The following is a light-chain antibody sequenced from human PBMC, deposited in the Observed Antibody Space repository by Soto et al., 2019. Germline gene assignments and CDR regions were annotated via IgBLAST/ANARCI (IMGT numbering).Light chain of an antibody. Sequence: DIQMTQSPSTLSASVGDRVTITCRASQTINSWLAWYQQRPGKAPKLLIYRASSLQSGVPSRFSGSGSGTEFTLTISSLQPDDFATYDCQQYNNYWTFRLGTKVEFK. CDR1: QTINSW. CDR2: RAS. CDR3: QQYNNYWT. J-gene: IGKJ1*01. V-gene: IGKV1-5*03.